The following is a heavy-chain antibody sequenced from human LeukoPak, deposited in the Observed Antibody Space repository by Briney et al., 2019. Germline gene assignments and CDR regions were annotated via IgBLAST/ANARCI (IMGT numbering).Heavy chain of an antibody. Sequence: GSPRLSCAASGFTFSSYSLNWVRQAPGKGLEWISYISSSGSNIDYADSVKGRFTISRDNGKNSLFLQMNSLRVEDTAVYYCARTAFDWSQVGGNWFDPWGQGTLVTVSS. CDR3: ARTAFDWSQVGGNWFDP. J-gene: IGHJ5*02. D-gene: IGHD3-9*01. CDR2: ISSSGSNI. CDR1: GFTFSSYS. V-gene: IGHV3-48*03.